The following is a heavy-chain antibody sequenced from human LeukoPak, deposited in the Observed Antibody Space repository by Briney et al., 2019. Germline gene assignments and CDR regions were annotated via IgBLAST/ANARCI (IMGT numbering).Heavy chain of an antibody. CDR3: ASHHLYSSSSSLDY. CDR1: GFTFSSYS. V-gene: IGHV3-21*01. D-gene: IGHD6-13*01. Sequence: PGGSLRLSCAASGFTFSSYSMNWVRQAPGKGLEWVSSISSSSSYIYYADSVKGRFTISRDNAKNSLYLQMNSLRAADTAVYYCASHHLYSSSSSLDYWGQGTLVTVSS. J-gene: IGHJ4*02. CDR2: ISSSSSYI.